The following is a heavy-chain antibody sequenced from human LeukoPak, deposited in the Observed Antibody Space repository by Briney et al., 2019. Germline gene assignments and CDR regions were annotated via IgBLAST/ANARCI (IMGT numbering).Heavy chain of an antibody. CDR3: ARDPSGSFFNWFDP. CDR1: GGSISTYY. Sequence: PSETLSLTCAVSGGSISTYYWSWIRQPPGKGLGGIGHVHYSGGINYNPSLKSRVTMSVDTSKNQFSLKLRSVTAADTAVYYCARDPSGSFFNWFDPWGQGTLVTVSS. J-gene: IGHJ5*02. CDR2: VHYSGGI. V-gene: IGHV4-59*01. D-gene: IGHD1-26*01.